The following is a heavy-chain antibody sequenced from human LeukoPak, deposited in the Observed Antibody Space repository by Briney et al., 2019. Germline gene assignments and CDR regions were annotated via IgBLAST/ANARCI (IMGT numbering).Heavy chain of an antibody. J-gene: IGHJ4*02. CDR3: AKEFDADGYNWIDY. CDR1: GFTFDDYA. Sequence: GGSLRLSCAASGFTFDDYAMHWVRQAPGKGLEWVSGISWNSGSIGYADSVKGRFTISRDNAKNSLYLQMNSLRAEDTALYYCAKEFDADGYNWIDYWGQGTLVTVSS. D-gene: IGHD5-24*01. V-gene: IGHV3-9*01. CDR2: ISWNSGSI.